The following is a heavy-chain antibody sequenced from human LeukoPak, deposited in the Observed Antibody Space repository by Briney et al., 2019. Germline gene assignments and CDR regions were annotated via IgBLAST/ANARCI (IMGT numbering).Heavy chain of an antibody. J-gene: IGHJ5*02. Sequence: ASVKVSCKASGYTFTSYDINWVRQATGQGLEWMGLMNPNSGNTGYAQKFQGRVTMTRNTSISTAYMELSSLRSEDTAVYYCARGITMVRGVILYNWFDPWGQGTLVTVSS. V-gene: IGHV1-8*01. CDR3: ARGITMVRGVILYNWFDP. CDR2: MNPNSGNT. D-gene: IGHD3-10*01. CDR1: GYTFTSYD.